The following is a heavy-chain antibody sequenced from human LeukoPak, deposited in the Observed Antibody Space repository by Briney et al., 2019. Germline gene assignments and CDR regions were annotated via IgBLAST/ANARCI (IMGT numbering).Heavy chain of an antibody. CDR3: ARLDPIGIAAAGGGIFDP. D-gene: IGHD6-13*01. J-gene: IGHJ5*02. V-gene: IGHV4-59*01. CDR1: GGSISSYY. Sequence: PSETLSLTCTVSGGSISSYYWSWIRQPPGKGLEWIGYIYYSGSTNYNPSLKSRVTISVDTSKNQFSLKLSSVTAADTAVYYCARLDPIGIAAAGGGIFDPWGQGTLVTVSS. CDR2: IYYSGST.